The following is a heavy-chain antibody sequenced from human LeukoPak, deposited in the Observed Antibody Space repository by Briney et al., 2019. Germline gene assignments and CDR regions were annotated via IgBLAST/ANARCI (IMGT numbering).Heavy chain of an antibody. J-gene: IGHJ4*02. D-gene: IGHD3-22*01. V-gene: IGHV3-21*01. CDR3: ARDPPYSDSSGYYYDY. CDR2: ISGSSIYI. Sequence: GGSLRLSCAASGFTFSTYSMNWVRQAPGKGLEWVSSISGSSIYIYYADSVKGRFTISRDNAKDSLYLQVNSLRAEYTAVYNCARDPPYSDSSGYYYDYWGQGTLVTASS. CDR1: GFTFSTYS.